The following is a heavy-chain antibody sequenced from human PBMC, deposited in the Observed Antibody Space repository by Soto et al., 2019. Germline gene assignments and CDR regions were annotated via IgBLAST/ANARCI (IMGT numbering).Heavy chain of an antibody. V-gene: IGHV3-30-3*01. CDR1: GFTFSSYA. CDR2: ISYDGSNK. D-gene: IGHD3-22*01. CDR3: ARDRYYYDSSGLGFDY. Sequence: PGGSLRLSCAASGFTFSSYAMHWFRQAPGKGLEWVAVISYDGSNKYYADSVKGRFTISRDNSKNTLYLQMNSLRAEDTAVYYCARDRYYYDSSGLGFDYWGQGTLVTVSS. J-gene: IGHJ4*02.